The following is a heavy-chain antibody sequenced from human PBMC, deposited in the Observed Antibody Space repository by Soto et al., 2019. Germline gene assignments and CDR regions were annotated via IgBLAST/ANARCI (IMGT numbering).Heavy chain of an antibody. CDR2: IYYSGST. Sequence: QVQLQESGPGLVKPSQTLSLTCTVSGGSISIGDYYWSWIRQPPGKGLEWIGYIYYSGSTYYNPSLKSRVNISVDTSKNQFSLKLSSVTAADTAVYYCARVGGFGATTIDYWGQGTLVTVSS. J-gene: IGHJ4*02. CDR3: ARVGGFGATTIDY. V-gene: IGHV4-30-4*01. CDR1: GGSISIGDYY. D-gene: IGHD3-10*01.